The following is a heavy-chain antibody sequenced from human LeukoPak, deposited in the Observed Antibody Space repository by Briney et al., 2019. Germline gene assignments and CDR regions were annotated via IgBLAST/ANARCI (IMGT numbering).Heavy chain of an antibody. D-gene: IGHD4-11*01. V-gene: IGHV4-30-4*02. J-gene: IGHJ4*02. CDR2: IYYSGST. Sequence: SDTLSLTCTVSGGSISRGDYYWRRIRRPPGRGLEWNGYIYYSGSTYYNPSLKSRVTISVDTSKNQFSLKLSSVTAADTAVYYCARDPAAYSNDAHDFDYWGQGTLVTVSS. CDR1: GGSISRGDYY. CDR3: ARDPAAYSNDAHDFDY.